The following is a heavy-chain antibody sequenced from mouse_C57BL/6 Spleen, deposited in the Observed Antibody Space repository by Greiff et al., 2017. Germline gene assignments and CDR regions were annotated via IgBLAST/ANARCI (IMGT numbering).Heavy chain of an antibody. J-gene: IGHJ3*01. D-gene: IGHD2-4*01. CDR2: ISSGGDYI. Sequence: EVQRVESGEGFVKPGGSLKLSCAASGFTFSSYAMSWVRQTPEKRLEWVAYISSGGDYIYYADTVKGRFTISRDNARNTLYLQMSSLKSEDTAMYYGTRDGYDYDEGWFGYWGQGTLGTVSA. CDR3: TRDGYDYDEGWFGY. CDR1: GFTFSSYA. V-gene: IGHV5-9-1*02.